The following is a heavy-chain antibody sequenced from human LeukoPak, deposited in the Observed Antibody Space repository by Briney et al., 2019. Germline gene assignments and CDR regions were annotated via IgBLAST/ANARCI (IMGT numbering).Heavy chain of an antibody. D-gene: IGHD2-21*01. J-gene: IGHJ4*02. CDR3: ARGIAGGFDY. CDR2: IIPNSGDA. V-gene: IGHV1-2*06. CDR1: GYTFTGYH. Sequence: ASVKVSCKTSGYTFTGYHLHWVRQVPGQGLEWMGRIIPNSGDAIYALKFQGRVTLTRDTSISTVYMELKRLRSDDMALYYCARGIAGGFDYWGQGTLVTVSS.